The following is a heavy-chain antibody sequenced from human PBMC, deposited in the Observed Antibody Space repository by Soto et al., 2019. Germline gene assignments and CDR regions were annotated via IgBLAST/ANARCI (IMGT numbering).Heavy chain of an antibody. J-gene: IGHJ6*02. CDR3: AREGTDTYYYDSSGYFPYYYGMDV. D-gene: IGHD3-22*01. V-gene: IGHV3-9*01. Sequence: GGSLRLSCAASGFTFDDYAMHWVRQAPGKGLEWVSGISWNSGSIGYADSVKGRFTISRDNAKNSLYLQMNSLRAEDTAVYYCAREGTDTYYYDSSGYFPYYYGMDVWGQGTTVTVSS. CDR2: ISWNSGSI. CDR1: GFTFDDYA.